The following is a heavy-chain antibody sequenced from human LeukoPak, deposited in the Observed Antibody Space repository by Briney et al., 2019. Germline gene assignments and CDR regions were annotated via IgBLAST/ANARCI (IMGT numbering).Heavy chain of an antibody. CDR2: ISYDGSNK. J-gene: IGHJ3*02. D-gene: IGHD1-1*01. V-gene: IGHV3-30-3*01. CDR3: ARQETSIYNGAFDI. CDR1: GFTFSSYA. Sequence: PGRSLRLSCAASGFTFSSYAMHWVRQAPGKGLEWVAVISYDGSNKYYADSVKGRFTISRDNSKNTLYLQMNSLRAEDTAVYHCARQETSIYNGAFDIWGQGTMVTVSS.